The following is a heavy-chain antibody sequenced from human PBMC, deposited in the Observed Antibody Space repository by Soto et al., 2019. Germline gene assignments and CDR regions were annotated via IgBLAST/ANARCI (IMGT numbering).Heavy chain of an antibody. J-gene: IGHJ4*02. CDR3: AREKLSYGDGFDY. CDR1: GFTFSSYA. Sequence: QVQLVESGGGVVQPGRSLRLSCAASGFTFSSYAMHWVRQAPGKGLEWVAVISYEGSNKYYADSVKGRFTISRDNSKNTLYLQMNSLRAEDTAVYYCAREKLSYGDGFDYWGQGTLVTVSS. V-gene: IGHV3-30-3*01. CDR2: ISYEGSNK. D-gene: IGHD4-17*01.